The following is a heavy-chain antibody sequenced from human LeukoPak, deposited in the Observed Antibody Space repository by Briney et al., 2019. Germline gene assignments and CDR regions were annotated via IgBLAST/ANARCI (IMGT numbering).Heavy chain of an antibody. J-gene: IGHJ4*02. Sequence: GASVKASCKASGGTFSSYAISWVRQAPGQGLEWMGGIIPIFGTANYAQKFQGRVTTTADESTSTAYMELSSLRSEDTAVYYCAREGSDYSNYGTLDYWGQGTLVTVSS. D-gene: IGHD4-11*01. CDR3: AREGSDYSNYGTLDY. V-gene: IGHV1-69*13. CDR1: GGTFSSYA. CDR2: IIPIFGTA.